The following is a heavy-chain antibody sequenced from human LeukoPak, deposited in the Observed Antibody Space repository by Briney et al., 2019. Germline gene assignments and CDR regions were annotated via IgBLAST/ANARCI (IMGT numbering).Heavy chain of an antibody. Sequence: ASVKVSCKASGYTFTNYGITWVRQAPGQGLEWMGWISAYNANTNYAQKFQGRVTMTTDTSTSTVYMELRSLRSDDTAIYYCARTDYDILTGARMDVWGKGTSVTVSS. V-gene: IGHV1-18*04. CDR3: ARTDYDILTGARMDV. D-gene: IGHD3-9*01. CDR2: ISAYNANT. J-gene: IGHJ6*04. CDR1: GYTFTNYG.